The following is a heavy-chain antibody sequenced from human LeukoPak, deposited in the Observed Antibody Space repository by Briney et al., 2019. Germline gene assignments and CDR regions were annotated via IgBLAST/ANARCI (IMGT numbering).Heavy chain of an antibody. D-gene: IGHD1-1*01. V-gene: IGHV1-46*01. CDR1: GYTFANYY. CDR3: ARDRLDKIPELKH. Sequence: AAVKVSCKASGYTFANYYIHWVCQAPGQGLEWMGIINPKTDSPTYTQKFHGRVTLTSDMSARTVYMELSSLTSDDTAVYYCARDRLDKIPELKHWGQGTLVTVSS. J-gene: IGHJ1*01. CDR2: INPKTDSP.